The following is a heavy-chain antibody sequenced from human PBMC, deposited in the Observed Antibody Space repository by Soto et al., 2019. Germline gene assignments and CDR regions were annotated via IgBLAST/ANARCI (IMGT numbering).Heavy chain of an antibody. CDR2: IWYDGSSK. D-gene: IGHD3-3*01. CDR1: GFTFSSYG. CDR3: AREGYFGVVIIPSHYYYGMDV. V-gene: IGHV3-33*01. Sequence: GGSLRLSCAASGFTFSSYGMHWVRQAPGKGLEWVAVIWYDGSSKYYADSVKGRFTISRGNSKNTLYLQMNSLRAEDTAVYYCAREGYFGVVIIPSHYYYGMDVWGQGTTVTVSS. J-gene: IGHJ6*02.